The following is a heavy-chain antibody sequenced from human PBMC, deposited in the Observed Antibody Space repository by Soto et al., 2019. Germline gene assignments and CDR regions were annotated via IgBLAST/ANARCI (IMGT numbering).Heavy chain of an antibody. D-gene: IGHD6-13*01. J-gene: IGHJ5*02. CDR2: TYYRSKWDN. V-gene: IGHV6-1*01. Sequence: SQTLSLTCAISXDSVSSNSAAWNWIRQSPSRGLEWLGRTYYRSKWDNDYAVSVKSRITINPDTSKNQFSLQLNSVTPEDTAVCYCARVRGTSSSWPNWFDPWGQGTLVTVSS. CDR3: ARVRGTSSSWPNWFDP. CDR1: XDSVSSNSAA.